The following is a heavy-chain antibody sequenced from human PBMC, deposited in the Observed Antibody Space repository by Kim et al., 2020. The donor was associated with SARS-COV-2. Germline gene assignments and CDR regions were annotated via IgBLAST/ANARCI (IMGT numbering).Heavy chain of an antibody. CDR2: IYYSGST. D-gene: IGHD3-10*01. Sequence: SETLSLTCTVSGGSISSGGYYWSWIRQHPGKGLEWIGYIYYSGSTYYNPSLKSRVTISVDTSKNQFSLKLSSVTAADTAVYYCARESSYYYGSGSYESWFDPWGQGTLVTVSS. J-gene: IGHJ5*02. CDR1: GGSISSGGYY. V-gene: IGHV4-31*03. CDR3: ARESSYYYGSGSYESWFDP.